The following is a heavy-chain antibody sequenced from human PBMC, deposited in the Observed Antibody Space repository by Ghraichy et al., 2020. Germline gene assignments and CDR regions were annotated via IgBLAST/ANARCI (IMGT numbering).Heavy chain of an antibody. CDR1: GFTFSSYW. CDR2: IKQDGSEK. J-gene: IGHJ4*02. CDR3: ARDLPPPYYYDSSN. D-gene: IGHD3-22*01. V-gene: IGHV3-7*01. Sequence: GGSLRLSCEASGFTFSSYWMSWVRQAPGKGLEWVANIKQDGSEKYYVDSVKGRFTISRDNAKNSLYLQMNSLRAEDTAVYYCARDLPPPYYYDSSNWGQGTLVTVTS.